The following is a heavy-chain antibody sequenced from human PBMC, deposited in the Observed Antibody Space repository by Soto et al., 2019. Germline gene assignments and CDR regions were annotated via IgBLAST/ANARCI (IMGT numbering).Heavy chain of an antibody. D-gene: IGHD3-16*02. CDR3: AREVMITFGGVIVGGSFFDY. CDR2: IYYSGST. J-gene: IGHJ4*02. V-gene: IGHV4-59*01. CDR1: GGSISSYY. Sequence: QVQLQESGPGLVKPSETLSLTCTVSGGSISSYYWSWIRQPPGKGLEWIGYIYYSGSTNYNPSLKSRVTISVDTSKKQFSLKLSSVTAADTAVYYCAREVMITFGGVIVGGSFFDYWGQGTLVTVSS.